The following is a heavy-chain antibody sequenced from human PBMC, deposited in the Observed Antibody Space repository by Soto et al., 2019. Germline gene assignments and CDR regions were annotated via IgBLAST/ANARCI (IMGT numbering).Heavy chain of an antibody. J-gene: IGHJ6*02. D-gene: IGHD4-4*01. V-gene: IGHV1-69*12. Sequence: QVQLVQSGAEMKEPGSSVKVSCKSSGGTFSSSAISWLRQAPGHGLEWMGGIIPLFRTPDYAQKFQGRVTIAADESTSTAYMELSSLRSEDTAVYYWARDNDRLQLGGNYYYILDVWGQGTTITVSS. CDR1: GGTFSSSA. CDR2: IIPLFRTP. CDR3: ARDNDRLQLGGNYYYILDV.